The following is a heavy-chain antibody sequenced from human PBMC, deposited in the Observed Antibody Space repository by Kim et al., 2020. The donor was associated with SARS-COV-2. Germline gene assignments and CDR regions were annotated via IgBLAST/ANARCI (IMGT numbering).Heavy chain of an antibody. V-gene: IGHV1-18*01. D-gene: IGHD6-6*01. CDR2: ISAYNGNT. J-gene: IGHJ5*02. CDR1: GYTFTTYG. Sequence: ASVKVSCKASGYTFTTYGISWVRQAPGQGLEWMGWISAYNGNTNYEEKLQGRVTMTTDTSTNTAYMELRSLRSDDTAVYYCARDRIAVRPGWFDPWGQGTLVTVSS. CDR3: ARDRIAVRPGWFDP.